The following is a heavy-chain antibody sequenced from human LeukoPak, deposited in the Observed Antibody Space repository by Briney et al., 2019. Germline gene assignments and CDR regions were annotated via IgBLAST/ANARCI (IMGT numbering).Heavy chain of an antibody. Sequence: ASVKVSCTASGFTFTISAMEWVRQARGQRLGWIGWIVVGSGNTNYAQKLQERVTITRDMSTSTAYMELSSLRSEDTAVYYCAAERIVATDEGYYYYYGMDVWGQGTTVTVSS. D-gene: IGHD5-12*01. CDR3: AAERIVATDEGYYYYYGMDV. J-gene: IGHJ6*02. V-gene: IGHV1-58*02. CDR2: IVVGSGNT. CDR1: GFTFTISA.